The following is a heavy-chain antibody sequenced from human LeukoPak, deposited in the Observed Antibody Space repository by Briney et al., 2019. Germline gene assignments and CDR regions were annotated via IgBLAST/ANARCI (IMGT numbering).Heavy chain of an antibody. CDR2: IYYSGST. Sequence: SQTLSLTCTVSGGSISSGDYYWSWIRQPPGKGLEWIGYIYYSGSTYYNPSLKSRVTISVDTSKNQFSLKLSSVTAADTAVYYCARLPSTVVNAFDIWGQGTMVTVSS. CDR3: ARLPSTVVNAFDI. CDR1: GGSISSGDYY. V-gene: IGHV4-30-4*01. D-gene: IGHD4-23*01. J-gene: IGHJ3*02.